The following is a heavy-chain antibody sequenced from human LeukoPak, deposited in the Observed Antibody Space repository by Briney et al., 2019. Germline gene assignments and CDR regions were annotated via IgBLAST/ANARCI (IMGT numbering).Heavy chain of an antibody. Sequence: GGSLRLSCAASGFTFSSYAMSWVRQAPGKGLEWVSAISGSGGSIYYADSVKGRFTISRDNSKNTLYLQMNSLRAEDTAVYYCAKGTEGILTGYIDYWGQGTLVTVSS. D-gene: IGHD3-9*01. CDR3: AKGTEGILTGYIDY. V-gene: IGHV3-23*01. CDR1: GFTFSSYA. CDR2: ISGSGGSI. J-gene: IGHJ4*02.